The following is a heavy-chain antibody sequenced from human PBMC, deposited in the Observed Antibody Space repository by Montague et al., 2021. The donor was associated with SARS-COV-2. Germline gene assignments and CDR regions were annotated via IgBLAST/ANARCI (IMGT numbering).Heavy chain of an antibody. CDR3: ARGGTYHYGMDV. J-gene: IGHJ6*02. CDR1: DGSISSPNW. Sequence: SETLSLTCAVSDGSISSPNWWNWVRQPPGKGLEWIGEIYYTGNTNYNPPLKSRVTIFIDKSKNHSSLQLSSVTAADTAVYYCARGGTYHYGMDVWGQGTTVAVSS. V-gene: IGHV4-4*02. CDR2: IYYTGNT. D-gene: IGHD3-16*01.